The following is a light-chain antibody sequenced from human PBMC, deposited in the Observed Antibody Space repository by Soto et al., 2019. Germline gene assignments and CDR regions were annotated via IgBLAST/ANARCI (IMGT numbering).Light chain of an antibody. Sequence: EVVLTQSPATLSLSPGHSATLSCSASESVNNFLAWYQQKPGQTPRLLLYDASKRATGIPGRFSGSGSGTDFTLTISSLEPEDFAVYYCQQSGSSPPITFGPGTRLDIK. V-gene: IGKV3-11*01. CDR1: ESVNNF. CDR2: DAS. CDR3: QQSGSSPPIT. J-gene: IGKJ5*01.